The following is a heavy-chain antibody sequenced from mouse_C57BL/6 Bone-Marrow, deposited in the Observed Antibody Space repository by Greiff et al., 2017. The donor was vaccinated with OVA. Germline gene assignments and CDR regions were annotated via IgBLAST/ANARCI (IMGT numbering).Heavy chain of an antibody. CDR2: IHPNSGST. CDR3: AREGVDCHY. D-gene: IGHD1-1*02. J-gene: IGHJ2*01. V-gene: IGHV1-64*01. CDR1: GYTFTSYW. Sequence: QVQLKQSGAELVKPGASVKLSCKASGYTFTSYWMHWVKQRPGQGLEWIGMIHPNSGSTNYNEKFKSKATLTVDKSSSTAYMQLSSLTSEDSAVYYCAREGVDCHYWGQGTTLTVSS.